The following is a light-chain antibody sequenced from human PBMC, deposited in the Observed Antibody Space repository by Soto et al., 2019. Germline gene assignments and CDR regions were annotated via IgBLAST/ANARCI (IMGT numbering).Light chain of an antibody. CDR1: SSDVGGYNY. V-gene: IGLV2-14*01. Sequence: QSALTQPAPVSGSPGQSITISCTGTSSDVGGYNYVSWYQQHPGKAPKLLIYPVTNRPSVVSNLFSGSKSGNTASLTISGLQAEDEADDYCNSYTSSSNLVFGGGTKLTVL. J-gene: IGLJ3*02. CDR2: PVT. CDR3: NSYTSSSNLV.